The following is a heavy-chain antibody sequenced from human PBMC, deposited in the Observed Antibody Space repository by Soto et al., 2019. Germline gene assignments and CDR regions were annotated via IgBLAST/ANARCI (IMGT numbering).Heavy chain of an antibody. CDR1: GFNFIIYA. Sequence: GGSLRLSCAASGFNFIIYAMSWVRQAPGKGLEWVSAISGSGGSTYYADSVKGRFTISRDNSKNTLYLQMNSLRAEDTAVYYCAKDFRQQLVRNWFDPWGQGTLVTVSS. CDR3: AKDFRQQLVRNWFDP. CDR2: ISGSGGST. D-gene: IGHD6-13*01. J-gene: IGHJ5*02. V-gene: IGHV3-23*01.